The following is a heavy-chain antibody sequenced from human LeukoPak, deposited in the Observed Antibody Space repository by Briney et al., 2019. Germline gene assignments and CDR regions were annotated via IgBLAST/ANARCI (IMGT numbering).Heavy chain of an antibody. CDR1: GYTFTGYY. CDR3: ARDNSGSGSYSVY. V-gene: IGHV1-2*02. D-gene: IGHD3-10*01. Sequence: ASVKVSCKASGYTFTGYYMHWVRQAPGQGLEWMGWINPNSGGTNYAQKFQGRVTMTRDTSISTAYMELSRLRSDDTAVYYCARDNSGSGSYSVYWGQGTLVTVSS. CDR2: INPNSGGT. J-gene: IGHJ4*02.